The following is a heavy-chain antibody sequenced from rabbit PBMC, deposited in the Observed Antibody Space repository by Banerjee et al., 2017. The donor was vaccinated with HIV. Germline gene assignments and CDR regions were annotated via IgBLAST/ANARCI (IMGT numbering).Heavy chain of an antibody. D-gene: IGHD4-1*01. Sequence: QSLEESGGDLVKPGASLTLTCTAFGFSFSSSYYMCWVRQAPGKGLEWIACIYTGDGNTYYASWAKGRFTISKTSSTTVTLQMTSLTAADTATYFCARDSTGWGARYYGMDLRGPGTLVTVS. J-gene: IGHJ6*01. CDR3: ARDSTGWGARYYGMDL. CDR1: GFSFSSSYY. V-gene: IGHV1S40*01. CDR2: IYTGDGNT.